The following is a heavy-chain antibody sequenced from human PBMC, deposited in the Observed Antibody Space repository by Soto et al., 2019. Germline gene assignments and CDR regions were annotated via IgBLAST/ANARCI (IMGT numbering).Heavy chain of an antibody. J-gene: IGHJ5*02. V-gene: IGHV6-1*01. CDR3: ARDYSIPQLNCSGGSCYSVWFDP. D-gene: IGHD2-15*01. Sequence: RSQTLSLTCAISGDTVSNNGATWNWIRQSPSRGLEWLGRTYYRSKWIYDYAISARGRISINPDTSENQFSLQLNSVTPEDTAVYYCARDYSIPQLNCSGGSCYSVWFDPWGQGTLVTVSS. CDR1: GDTVSNNGAT. CDR2: TYYRSKWIY.